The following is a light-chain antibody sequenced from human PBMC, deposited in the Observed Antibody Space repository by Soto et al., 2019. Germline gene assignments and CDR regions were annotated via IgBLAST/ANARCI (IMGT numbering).Light chain of an antibody. CDR2: EVS. Sequence: QSALTQPASVSGSPGQSITISCTGTSSDVGGYKSVSWYQQHPGKVPKLMIYEVSNRPSGVSNRVSGYKSGNTASLTISQLQAEDESYYYCSSYTSSNPLVFGGGTKVTVL. CDR3: SSYTSSNPLV. V-gene: IGLV2-14*01. J-gene: IGLJ2*01. CDR1: SSDVGGYKS.